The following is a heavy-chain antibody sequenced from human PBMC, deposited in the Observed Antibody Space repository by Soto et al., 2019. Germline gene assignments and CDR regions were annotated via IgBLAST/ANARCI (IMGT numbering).Heavy chain of an antibody. CDR2: TYYRSKWYN. J-gene: IGHJ6*02. D-gene: IGHD2-2*02. CDR1: GDSVSSNSAA. V-gene: IGHV6-1*01. Sequence: SQTLSLTCAISGDSVSSNSAAWNWIRQSPSRGLEWLGRTYYRSKWYNDYAVSVKSRITIDPDTSKNQFSLQLNSVTPEGTAVYYCAREIKDIVVVPAAIPSYYYYGMDVWGQGTTVTVSS. CDR3: AREIKDIVVVPAAIPSYYYYGMDV.